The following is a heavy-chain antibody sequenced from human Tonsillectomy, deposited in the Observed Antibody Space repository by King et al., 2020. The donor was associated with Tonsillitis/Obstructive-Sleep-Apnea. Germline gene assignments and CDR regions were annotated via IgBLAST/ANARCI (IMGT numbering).Heavy chain of an antibody. CDR1: GGSFRGFY. V-gene: IGHV4-34*01. J-gene: IGHJ3*02. Sequence: VQLQQWGAGLLKPSETLSLTCAVYGGSFRGFYWSWIRQPPGKGLEWIGEINHSGSTNYNPSLKSRVTISVDTSENQFSLKLTSVTAAETAVYYCARQGGGFGAFDIWGQGTMVTVSS. D-gene: IGHD3-3*01. CDR3: ARQGGGFGAFDI. CDR2: INHSGST.